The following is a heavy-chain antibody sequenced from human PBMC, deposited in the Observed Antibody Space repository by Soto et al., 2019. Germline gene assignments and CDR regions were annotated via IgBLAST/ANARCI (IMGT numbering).Heavy chain of an antibody. V-gene: IGHV3-23*01. J-gene: IGHJ2*01. Sequence: EVQLLESGGGLVQPGGSLRLSCAASGFTFSSYAMSWVRQAPGKGLEWGSAISGSGGSTYYSDSVKGRFTISRDNSKNTLYRHMNSLRAEDTAVYYCAKHRTEGLVVVVGATGWYFDLWGRGTPVTVSS. CDR3: AKHRTEGLVVVVGATGWYFDL. D-gene: IGHD2-15*01. CDR1: GFTFSSYA. CDR2: ISGSGGST.